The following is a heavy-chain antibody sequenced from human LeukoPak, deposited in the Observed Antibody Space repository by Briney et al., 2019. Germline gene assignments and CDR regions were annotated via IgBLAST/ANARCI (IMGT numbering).Heavy chain of an antibody. Sequence: GGSLRLSCAASGFTFSSYGMHWVRQAPGKGLEWVACIRYDGSNKYYADSVKGRFTISRDISKNTLYLQMNSLRAEDTAVHYCAKGWTAYYDFWSGQPDAFDIWGQGTMVTVSS. CDR3: AKGWTAYYDFWSGQPDAFDI. V-gene: IGHV3-30*02. J-gene: IGHJ3*02. D-gene: IGHD3-3*01. CDR1: GFTFSSYG. CDR2: IRYDGSNK.